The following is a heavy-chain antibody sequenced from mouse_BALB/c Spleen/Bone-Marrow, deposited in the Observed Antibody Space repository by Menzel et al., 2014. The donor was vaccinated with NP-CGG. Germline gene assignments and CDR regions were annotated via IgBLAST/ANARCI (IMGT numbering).Heavy chain of an antibody. Sequence: VQLKESGPELVKPGASVKISCKASGYSFTGYFMNWVMQSHGKSLEWIGRINPYNGDIFYNQKFKGKATLTVDKSSNTAHMELRSLASEDSAVYYCARSGGYDGFAYWGQGTLVTVSA. CDR1: GYSFTGYF. J-gene: IGHJ3*01. V-gene: IGHV1-20*02. CDR3: ARSGGYDGFAY. CDR2: INPYNGDI. D-gene: IGHD2-2*01.